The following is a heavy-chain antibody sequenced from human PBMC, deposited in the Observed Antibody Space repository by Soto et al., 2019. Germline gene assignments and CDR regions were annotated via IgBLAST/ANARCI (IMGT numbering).Heavy chain of an antibody. Sequence: PGGSLRLSCAASGFTFSSYAMIWVRQAPGKGLEWVSAISGSGGSTYYADSVKGRFTISRDNSKNTLYLQMNSLRAEDTAVYYCAKDRMPQYYYDSSGYYTFDYWGQGTLVTVSS. D-gene: IGHD3-22*01. CDR1: GFTFSSYA. CDR3: AKDRMPQYYYDSSGYYTFDY. CDR2: ISGSGGST. V-gene: IGHV3-23*01. J-gene: IGHJ4*02.